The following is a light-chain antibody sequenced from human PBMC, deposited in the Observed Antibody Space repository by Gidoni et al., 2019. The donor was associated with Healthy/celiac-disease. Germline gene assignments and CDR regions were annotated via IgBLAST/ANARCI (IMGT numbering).Light chain of an antibody. J-gene: IGKJ2*03. CDR2: LGS. Sequence: DIVMTQSPLSLPVTPGEPASISCSSSQSLLHSNGYNYLDWYLQNPGQSPQLLIYLGSNRASGVPDRFSGSGSGTDFTLKISRVEAEDVGVYYCMQALQTPGVYSFGQGTKLEIK. CDR1: QSLLHSNGYNY. V-gene: IGKV2-28*01. CDR3: MQALQTPGVYS.